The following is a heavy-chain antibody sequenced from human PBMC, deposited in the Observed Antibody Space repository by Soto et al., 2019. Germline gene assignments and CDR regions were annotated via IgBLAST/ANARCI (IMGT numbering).Heavy chain of an antibody. CDR1: GFSFSTYA. J-gene: IGHJ4*02. CDR3: AKERSSGWSFDY. V-gene: IGHV3-23*01. Sequence: GGSLRLSCAASGFSFSTYAMNWVRQAPGKGLEWVSGISGSGDSTYYADSVKGRFTVSRDNSKNTLYLQMNSLRAEDTAVFYCAKERSSGWSFDYWGQGTLVTVSS. D-gene: IGHD6-19*01. CDR2: ISGSGDST.